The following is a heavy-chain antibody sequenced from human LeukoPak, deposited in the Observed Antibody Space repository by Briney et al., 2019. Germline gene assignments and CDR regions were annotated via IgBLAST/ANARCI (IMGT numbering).Heavy chain of an antibody. J-gene: IGHJ4*02. V-gene: IGHV3-21*01. CDR1: GFTFSSYS. D-gene: IGHD3-10*01. CDR3: ARPGSGSYFPDY. Sequence: GGSLRLSCAAPGFTFSSYSMNWVRQAPGKGLGWVSSISSSSSYIYYADSVKGGFTISRDNAKNSLYLQMNSLRAEDTAVYYCARPGSGSYFPDYWGQGTLVTVSS. CDR2: ISSSSSYI.